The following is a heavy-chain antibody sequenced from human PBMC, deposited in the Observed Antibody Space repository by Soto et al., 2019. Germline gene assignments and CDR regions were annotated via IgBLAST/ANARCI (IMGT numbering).Heavy chain of an antibody. CDR3: ATDPHPRDYYYDSSGYYNWFDP. Sequence: EGSLRLSCAASGFTFSSYSMNWVRQAQGKGLEWVSSISSSSSYIYYANSVKDRFTISRDNAKNSLYLQMNSLRAEDTAVYYCATDPHPRDYYYDSSGYYNWFDPWGQGTLVTVSS. D-gene: IGHD3-22*01. CDR1: GFTFSSYS. J-gene: IGHJ5*02. CDR2: ISSSSSYI. V-gene: IGHV3-21*01.